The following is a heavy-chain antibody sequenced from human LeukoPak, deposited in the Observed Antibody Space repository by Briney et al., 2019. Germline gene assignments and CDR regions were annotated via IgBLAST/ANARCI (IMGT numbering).Heavy chain of an antibody. CDR2: IQQEGSEK. V-gene: IGHV3-7*03. J-gene: IGHJ4*02. CDR1: GFTFSNYL. Sequence: GGCLRLSCVASGFTFSNYLMSGVPQAPGKGREWVANIQQEGSEKNYVDSVKGRFTISRDNAKNSLYLQMNSLRAEDTAVYYCAREAQLWLQPLDYWGQGTLVTVSS. CDR3: AREAQLWLQPLDY. D-gene: IGHD5-18*01.